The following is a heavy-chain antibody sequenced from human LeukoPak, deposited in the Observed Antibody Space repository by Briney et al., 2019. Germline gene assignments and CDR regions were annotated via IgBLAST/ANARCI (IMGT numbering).Heavy chain of an antibody. CDR2: INPSGGST. CDR3: ASLNYYGSGSYYNEIDY. J-gene: IGHJ4*02. D-gene: IGHD3-10*01. V-gene: IGHV1-46*01. Sequence: ASVKVSCKASGYTFTSYYMHWVRQAPGQGLEWMGIINPSGGSTSYAQKFQGRVTITADKSTSTAYMELSSLRSEDTAVYYCASLNYYGSGSYYNEIDYWGQGTLVTVSS. CDR1: GYTFTSYY.